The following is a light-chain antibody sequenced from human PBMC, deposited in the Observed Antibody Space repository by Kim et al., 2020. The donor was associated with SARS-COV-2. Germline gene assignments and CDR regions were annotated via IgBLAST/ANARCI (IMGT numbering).Light chain of an antibody. CDR1: SGSIASNY. CDR2: EDN. J-gene: IGLJ3*02. CDR3: QSYDSSIPWV. Sequence: KTVTISGTRSSGSIASNYVQWYQQRPGSAPTTVIYEDNQRPSGVPDRFSGSIDSSSNSASLTISGLKTEDEADYYCQSYDSSIPWVFGGGTQLTVL. V-gene: IGLV6-57*03.